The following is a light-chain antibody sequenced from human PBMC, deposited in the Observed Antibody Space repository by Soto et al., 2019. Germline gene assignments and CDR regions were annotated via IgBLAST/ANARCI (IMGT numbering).Light chain of an antibody. V-gene: IGKV1-5*03. J-gene: IGKJ2*01. CDR3: QQYNSYSPYT. CDR1: QSISSW. Sequence: DIQMTQSPSTLSASVGDRVTITCRASQSISSWLAWYRQKPGKAPKLLIYKASSLESGVPSRFSGSGSGTGFTLTISSLQPDDFATYYCQQYNSYSPYTFGQGTKLEIK. CDR2: KAS.